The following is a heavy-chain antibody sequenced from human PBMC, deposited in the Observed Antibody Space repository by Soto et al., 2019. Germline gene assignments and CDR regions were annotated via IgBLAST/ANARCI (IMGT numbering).Heavy chain of an antibody. CDR3: ARGRYGDY. CDR2: ISAHNGNT. J-gene: IGHJ4*02. Sequence: QVHLMQSGAEVKKPGASVKVSCQGSGYAFTTYGITWVRQAPGQGLEWMGWISAHNGNTNYAQKLQGRVTVTRDTSTSTAYMELRSLRYYDTAVYYCARGRYGDYWGQGALVSFSS. D-gene: IGHD1-1*01. CDR1: GYAFTTYG. V-gene: IGHV1-18*01.